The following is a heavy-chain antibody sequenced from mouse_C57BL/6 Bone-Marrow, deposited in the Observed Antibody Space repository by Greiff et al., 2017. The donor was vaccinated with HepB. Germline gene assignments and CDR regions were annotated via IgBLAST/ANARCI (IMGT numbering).Heavy chain of an antibody. J-gene: IGHJ4*01. CDR1: GYTFTSYW. CDR3: ARGDYGSPYYAMDY. D-gene: IGHD1-1*01. V-gene: IGHV1-69*01. Sequence: QVQLQQPGAELVMPGASVKLSCKASGYTFTSYWMHWVKQRPGQGLEWIGEIDPSDSYTNCNQKFKGKSTLTVDKSSSTAYMQLSSLTSEDSAVYYCARGDYGSPYYAMDYWGQGTSVTVSS. CDR2: IDPSDSYT.